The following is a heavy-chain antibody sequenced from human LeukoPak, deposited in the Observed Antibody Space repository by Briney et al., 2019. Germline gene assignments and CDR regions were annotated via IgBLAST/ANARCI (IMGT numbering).Heavy chain of an antibody. V-gene: IGHV4-4*07. CDR3: ARVLRPYNDAFDI. Sequence: SETLSLTCTVSGGSISNSYWTWIRQPAGKGLEWIGRIYTSGSTNYNPSLKSRVTISVDTSKNQFSLKLSSVTAADTAVYYCARVLRPYNDAFDIWGQGTMVTVSS. D-gene: IGHD5/OR15-5a*01. CDR2: IYTSGST. CDR1: GGSISNSY. J-gene: IGHJ3*02.